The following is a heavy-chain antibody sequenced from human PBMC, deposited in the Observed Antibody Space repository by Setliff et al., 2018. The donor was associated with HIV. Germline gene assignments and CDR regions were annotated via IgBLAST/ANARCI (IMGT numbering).Heavy chain of an antibody. D-gene: IGHD3-22*01. CDR3: ARGRNYDSSGYGDYYYYMDV. CDR1: GGTFSSYP. Sequence: SVKVSCKASGGTFSSYPISWVRQAPGQGHEWMGGIIPIFGTTHYAQKVQGRVTVTADESTSTAYMQLSSLRSDDTAVYYCARGRNYDSSGYGDYYYYMDVWGKGTTVTVSS. CDR2: IIPIFGTT. J-gene: IGHJ6*03. V-gene: IGHV1-69*13.